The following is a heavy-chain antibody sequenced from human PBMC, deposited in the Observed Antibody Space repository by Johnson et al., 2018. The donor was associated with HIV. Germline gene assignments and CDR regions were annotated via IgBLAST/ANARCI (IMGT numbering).Heavy chain of an antibody. CDR1: GFTFSSYG. Sequence: QVQLVESGGGVVQPGRSLRLSCAASGFTFSSYGMHWVRQAPGKGLEWVAVISYHGGTKYSADSVKGRFSISRDNSENTVYLQMNSLRAEDTAVYFCARNSWGSSSGSRIWGQGTMVTVSS. J-gene: IGHJ3*02. V-gene: IGHV3-30*03. CDR2: ISYHGGTK. CDR3: ARNSWGSSSGSRI. D-gene: IGHD6-6*01.